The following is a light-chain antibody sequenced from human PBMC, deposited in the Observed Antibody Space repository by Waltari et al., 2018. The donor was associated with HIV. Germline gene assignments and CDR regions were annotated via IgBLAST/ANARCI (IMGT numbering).Light chain of an antibody. J-gene: IGLJ1*01. V-gene: IGLV2-23*01. CDR3: CSYAGTITPYV. CDR1: NSDVGSYNL. Sequence: SALTQPASVSGSPGQSITISCTATNSDVGSYNLVSWYQQHPGKAPKLMIYEDSKRPSGISNRFSGSKSGNTASLTISGLQAEDEAEYFCCSYAGTITPYVFGIGTKVTVL. CDR2: EDS.